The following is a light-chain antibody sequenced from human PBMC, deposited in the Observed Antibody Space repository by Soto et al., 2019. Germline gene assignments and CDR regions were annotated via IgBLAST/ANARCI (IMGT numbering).Light chain of an antibody. CDR1: SSDVGGYNY. CDR3: VLYMKGDIRV. CDR2: EVN. Sequence: QSVLTQPPSASGSPGQSVAISCTGTSSDVGGYNYVSWYQQHPGKAPKLMIYEVNKRPSGVPDRFSGSILGSKAALTITGAQADDESVYYCVLYMKGDIRVFGGGTQLTVL. V-gene: IGLV2-8*01. J-gene: IGLJ2*01.